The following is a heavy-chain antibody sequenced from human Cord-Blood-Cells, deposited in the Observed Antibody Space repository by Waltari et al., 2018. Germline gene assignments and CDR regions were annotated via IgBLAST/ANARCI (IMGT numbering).Heavy chain of an antibody. Sequence: EVQLVQSGAEVKKPGESLKISCKGSGYSFTSYWIGWVRQMPGKGLEWMGIIYPGDSDTRYSPSFQCQVTISADKSISTAYLQWSSLKASDTAMYYCATASGIAAAGVAFDYLGQGTLVTVSS. CDR2: IYPGDSDT. J-gene: IGHJ4*02. D-gene: IGHD6-13*01. V-gene: IGHV5-51*01. CDR3: ATASGIAAAGVAFDY. CDR1: GYSFTSYW.